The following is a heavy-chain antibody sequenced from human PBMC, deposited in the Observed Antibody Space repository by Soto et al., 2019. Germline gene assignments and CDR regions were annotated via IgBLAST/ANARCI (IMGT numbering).Heavy chain of an antibody. CDR3: TTRRFSTPWLNFDY. V-gene: IGHV3-15*07. D-gene: IGHD2-2*01. CDR1: GFTFSNAW. CDR2: IKSKTDGGTT. Sequence: GGSLRLSCAASGFTFSNAWMNWVRQAPGKGLEWVGRIKSKTDGGTTDYAAPVKGRFTISRDDSKNTLYLQMNSLKTEDTAVYYCTTRRFSTPWLNFDYWGQGTLVTVSS. J-gene: IGHJ4*02.